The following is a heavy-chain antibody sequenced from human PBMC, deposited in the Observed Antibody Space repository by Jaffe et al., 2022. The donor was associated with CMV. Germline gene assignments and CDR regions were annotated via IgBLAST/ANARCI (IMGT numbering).Heavy chain of an antibody. Sequence: QLQLQESGPGLVKPSETLSLTCTVSGGSISSSSYYWGWIRQPPGKGLEWIGSIYYSGSTYYNPSLKSRVTISVDTSKNQFSLKLSSVTAADTAVYYCARGGLWFGELSLFDYWGQGTLVTVSS. CDR2: IYYSGST. D-gene: IGHD3-10*01. V-gene: IGHV4-39*01. J-gene: IGHJ4*02. CDR3: ARGGLWFGELSLFDY. CDR1: GGSISSSSYY.